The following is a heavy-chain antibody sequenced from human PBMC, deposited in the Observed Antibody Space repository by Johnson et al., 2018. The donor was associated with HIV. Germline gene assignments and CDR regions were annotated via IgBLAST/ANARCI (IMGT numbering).Heavy chain of an antibody. CDR3: ARESGWGHDAFDI. CDR1: GFTVSSNY. CDR2: IYGGGSGGST. J-gene: IGHJ3*02. D-gene: IGHD3-22*01. V-gene: IGHV3-66*03. Sequence: VQLVESGGGLIQPGGSLRLSCAASGFTVSSNYMSWVRQAPGKGLEWVSVIYGGGSGGSTYYVDSVKGRFTISRDNSKNTLYLQMNSLRAEDTAVYSCARESGWGHDAFDIWGQGTMVIVSS.